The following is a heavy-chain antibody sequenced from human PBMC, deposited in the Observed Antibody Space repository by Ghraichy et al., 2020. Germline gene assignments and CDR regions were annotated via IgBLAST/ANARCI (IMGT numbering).Heavy chain of an antibody. V-gene: IGHV3-53*04. J-gene: IGHJ5*02. CDR1: GLTVSTNH. Sequence: GGSLRLSCEASGLTVSTNHMSWVRQTPGKGLEWVSVIYSGGSTFYADSVKGRFTISRHNSKNILYLQMNSLRAEDTAVYYCARSMGSITRIRGSTISSRVSDNWIDPWGQEPWSPSPQ. CDR3: ARSMGSITRIRGSTISSRVSDNWIDP. D-gene: IGHD3-10*01. CDR2: IYSGGST.